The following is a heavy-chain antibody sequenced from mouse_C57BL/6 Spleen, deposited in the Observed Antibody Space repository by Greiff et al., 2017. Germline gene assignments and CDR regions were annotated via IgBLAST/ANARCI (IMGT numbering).Heavy chain of an antibody. CDR2: INYDGSST. CDR3: ARGVLRGFDY. D-gene: IGHD1-1*01. J-gene: IGHJ2*01. CDR1: GFTFSDYY. Sequence: EVKLLESEGGLVQPGSSMKLSCTASGFTFSDYYMAWVRQVPEKGLEWVANINYDGSSTYYLDSLKSRFIISRDNATNILYLQMSSLKSEDTATYYCARGVLRGFDYWGQGTTLTVSS. V-gene: IGHV5-16*01.